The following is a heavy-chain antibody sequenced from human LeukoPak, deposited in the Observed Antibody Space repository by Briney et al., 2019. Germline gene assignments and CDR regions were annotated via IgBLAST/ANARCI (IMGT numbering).Heavy chain of an antibody. D-gene: IGHD2-2*02. J-gene: IGHJ6*02. CDR3: ARDHPLGYCSSTSCYKNYYYGMDV. Sequence: PSETLSLTCTVSGGSISSYYWSWIRQPAGKGLEWIGRIYTSGSTNYNPSLKSRVTMSVDTSKNQFSLKLSSVTAADTAVYYCARDHPLGYCSSTSCYKNYYYGMDVWGQGTTVTVSS. CDR1: GGSISSYY. V-gene: IGHV4-4*07. CDR2: IYTSGST.